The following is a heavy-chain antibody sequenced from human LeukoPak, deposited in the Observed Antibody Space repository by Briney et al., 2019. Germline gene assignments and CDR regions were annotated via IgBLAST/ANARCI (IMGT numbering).Heavy chain of an antibody. J-gene: IGHJ4*02. D-gene: IGHD3-10*01. CDR1: GDSISSSRDY. Sequence: SETLSLTCTVSGDSISSSRDYWGWIRQPPGKGLEWIGSIYYSGSTDYNPSLKSRVTMSVETSKNQFSLNLSSVTAEDTAVSFCARLERSGSYFLQVWGQGTLVTVSS. V-gene: IGHV4-39*01. CDR3: ARLERSGSYFLQV. CDR2: IYYSGST.